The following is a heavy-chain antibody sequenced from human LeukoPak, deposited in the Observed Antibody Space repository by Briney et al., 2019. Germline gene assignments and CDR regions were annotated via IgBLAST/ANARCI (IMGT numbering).Heavy chain of an antibody. CDR1: GFNFGDYA. CDR3: TRASTVRFY. CDR2: IRSKGYGGTT. J-gene: IGHJ4*02. Sequence: PGGSLRLSRTASGFNFGDYAMSWVRQAPGKGLEWVGFIRSKGYGGTTEYAASVKGRFTISRDDSKSIAYLQMNSLKTEDTAMYYCTRASTVRFYWGQGTLVTVSS. D-gene: IGHD3-16*01. V-gene: IGHV3-49*04.